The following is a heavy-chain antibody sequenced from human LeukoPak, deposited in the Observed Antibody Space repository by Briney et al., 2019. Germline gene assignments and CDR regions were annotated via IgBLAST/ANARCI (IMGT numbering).Heavy chain of an antibody. Sequence: GGSLRLSCAASGFTFSSYAMSWVRQAPGKGLEWVSAISGSGGSTYSADSVKGRFTISRDNSKNTLYLQMNSLRAEDTAVYYCAKGGYCSSTSCYLYDAFDIWGQGTMVTVSS. CDR1: GFTFSSYA. J-gene: IGHJ3*02. CDR3: AKGGYCSSTSCYLYDAFDI. CDR2: ISGSGGST. V-gene: IGHV3-23*01. D-gene: IGHD2-2*01.